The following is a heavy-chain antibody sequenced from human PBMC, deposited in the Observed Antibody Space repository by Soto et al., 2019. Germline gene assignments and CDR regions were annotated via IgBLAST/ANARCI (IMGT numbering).Heavy chain of an antibody. CDR2: ISYDGSNK. V-gene: IGHV3-30*18. J-gene: IGHJ4*02. Sequence: QVQLVESGGGVVQPGRSLRLSCAASGFTFSSYGMHWVRQAPGKGLEWVAVISYDGSNKYYADSVKGRFTISRDNCKNRLYLQMNSLRAEDTAVYYCAKERRGTIVVVPAAHGGFDYWGQGTLVTVSS. CDR1: GFTFSSYG. D-gene: IGHD2-2*01. CDR3: AKERRGTIVVVPAAHGGFDY.